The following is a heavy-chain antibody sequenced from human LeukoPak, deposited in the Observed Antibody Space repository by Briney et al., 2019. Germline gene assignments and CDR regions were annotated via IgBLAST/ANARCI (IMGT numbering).Heavy chain of an antibody. J-gene: IGHJ4*02. CDR2: INHSGST. CDR3: MRDISIITPDSEY. V-gene: IGHV4-34*01. Sequence: SETLSLTCAVYGGSFSGYYWSWIRQPPGKGLEWIGEINHSGSTNYNPSLKSRVTISVDTSKNHFSLRLSSVTAADTAVYYCMRDISIITPDSEYWVQGTLVTVSS. CDR1: GGSFSGYY. D-gene: IGHD3-10*01.